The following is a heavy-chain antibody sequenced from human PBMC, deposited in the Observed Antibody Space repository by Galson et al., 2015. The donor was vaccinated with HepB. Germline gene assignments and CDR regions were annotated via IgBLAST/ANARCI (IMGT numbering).Heavy chain of an antibody. CDR1: GGTFSNFA. V-gene: IGHV1-69*13. CDR3: ARGSSWELLTVLES. Sequence: SVKVSCKASGGTFSNFAIHWVRQAPGQGLEWMGGIMPMFGASNFPQKFQERVTLIADESPGVVYMELSSLTSEDTAVYYCARGSSWELLTVLESWGQGTLVIVSS. CDR2: IMPMFGAS. J-gene: IGHJ4*02. D-gene: IGHD1-26*01.